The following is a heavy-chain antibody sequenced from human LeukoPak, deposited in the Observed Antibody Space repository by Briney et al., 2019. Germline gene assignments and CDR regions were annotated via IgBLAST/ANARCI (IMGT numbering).Heavy chain of an antibody. CDR3: ARDSSSSSFDY. V-gene: IGHV1-46*01. D-gene: IGHD6-6*01. Sequence: GASVKVSCKASGYTFTTYYMHWVRHAPGQGLEWMGIINPSGGSATYAQKFQGRVTMTRDTSTSTVYMELSSLRSEDTAVYYCARDSSSSSFDYWGQGTLVTVSS. J-gene: IGHJ4*02. CDR1: GYTFTTYY. CDR2: INPSGGSA.